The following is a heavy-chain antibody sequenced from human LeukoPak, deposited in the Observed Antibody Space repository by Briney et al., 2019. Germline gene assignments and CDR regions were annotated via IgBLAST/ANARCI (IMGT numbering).Heavy chain of an antibody. J-gene: IGHJ4*02. CDR1: GGSISSSRYY. Sequence: SETLSLTCTVSGGSISSSRYYWGWIRQPPGKGLECIGTIYYSGSTYYNPSLKSRVTLSVDTSKNQFSLKLSSVTAADTAVYYCASVFYSSALDGFDYWGQGTLVTVSA. V-gene: IGHV4-39*01. CDR3: ASVFYSSALDGFDY. D-gene: IGHD6-19*01. CDR2: IYYSGST.